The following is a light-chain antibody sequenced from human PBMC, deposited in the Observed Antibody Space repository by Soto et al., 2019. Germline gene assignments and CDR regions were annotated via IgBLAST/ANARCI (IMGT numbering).Light chain of an antibody. CDR1: SSDVGGYNY. CDR3: SSYTSSSTLVV. Sequence: QSVLTQPASVSGSPGQSITISCTGTSSDVGGYNYVSWYQQHPGKAPKLMIYDVSNRPSGVSNRFSGYKSGNTASLTISGLQAEEEADYYCSSYTSSSTLVVFGGGTKLTVL. J-gene: IGLJ2*01. V-gene: IGLV2-14*01. CDR2: DVS.